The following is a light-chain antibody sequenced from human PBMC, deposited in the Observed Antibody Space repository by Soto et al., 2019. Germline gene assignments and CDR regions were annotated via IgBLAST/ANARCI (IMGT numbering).Light chain of an antibody. CDR1: SSNIGAGYD. CDR3: QSFDSSLSGV. V-gene: IGLV1-40*01. Sequence: QAVVTQPPSASGTPGQRVTISCTGSSSNIGAGYDVHWYQQVPGTAPKLLIYGNNNRPSGVPDRFSGSKSGTSASLAITGLQAEDEAEYYCQSFDSSLSGVFGGGTKLTVL. CDR2: GNN. J-gene: IGLJ3*02.